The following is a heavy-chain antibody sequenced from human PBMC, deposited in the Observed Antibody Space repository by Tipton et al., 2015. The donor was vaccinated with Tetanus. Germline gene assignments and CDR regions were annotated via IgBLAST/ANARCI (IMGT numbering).Heavy chain of an antibody. Sequence: SLRLSCAASGFNFRRHWIYWVSQGPGKGLMWVARINSNGSTITYADSVKGRLSISKDNDKNTVYLHMDNLRAEDTAIYYCARSVGMPYGMDYWGQGTRIAVSS. J-gene: IGHJ4*03. D-gene: IGHD1-26*01. CDR2: INSNGSTI. CDR3: ARSVGMPYGMDY. V-gene: IGHV3-74*01. CDR1: GFNFRRHW.